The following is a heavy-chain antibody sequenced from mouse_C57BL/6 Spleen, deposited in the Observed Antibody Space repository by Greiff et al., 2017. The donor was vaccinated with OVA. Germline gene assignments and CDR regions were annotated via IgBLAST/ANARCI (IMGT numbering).Heavy chain of an antibody. J-gene: IGHJ4*01. V-gene: IGHV7-3*01. Sequence: VQLQQSGGGLVQPGGSLSLSCAASGFTFTDYYMSWVRQPPGTALEWLGFIRNKANGYTTEYSSSVKGRFTISRDNSQSILYLQMNALRAEDSATYYCARMVYYGSPYAMDYWGQGTSVTVSS. CDR1: GFTFTDYY. D-gene: IGHD1-1*01. CDR3: ARMVYYGSPYAMDY. CDR2: IRNKANGYTT.